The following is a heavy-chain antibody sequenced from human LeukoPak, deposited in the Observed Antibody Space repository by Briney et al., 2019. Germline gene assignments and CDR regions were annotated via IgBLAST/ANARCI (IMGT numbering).Heavy chain of an antibody. V-gene: IGHV3-23*01. CDR2: LSGSGAST. J-gene: IGHJ4*02. Sequence: QPGGSLRLSCAASGFTFSSYAMSWVRQAPGKGLEWVSTLSGSGASTSYADSVKGRFTISRDNSKNTLYLQMNSLRAEDTARYYCAKQKGYCSGGSCYYSDYWGPGTLVTVSS. CDR3: AKQKGYCSGGSCYYSDY. D-gene: IGHD2-15*01. CDR1: GFTFSSYA.